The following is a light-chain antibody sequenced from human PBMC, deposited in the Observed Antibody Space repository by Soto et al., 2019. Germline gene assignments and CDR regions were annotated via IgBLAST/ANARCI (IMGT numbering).Light chain of an antibody. Sequence: EIVMTQSPATLSVSPGERATLSCRASQSVSNKLAWYQQKPGQAPRLLIYGASTRATGIPARFSGSGSGTEFTLTISSLQSEDFAVYYCQQYNSWPLTFGGGTKVEIK. CDR3: QQYNSWPLT. CDR1: QSVSNK. J-gene: IGKJ4*01. V-gene: IGKV3D-15*01. CDR2: GAS.